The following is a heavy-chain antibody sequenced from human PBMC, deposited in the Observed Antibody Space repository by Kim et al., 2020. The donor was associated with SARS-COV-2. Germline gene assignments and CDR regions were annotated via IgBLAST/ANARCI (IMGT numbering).Heavy chain of an antibody. CDR1: GYTFSSCA. V-gene: IGHV3-23*01. D-gene: IGHD3-10*01. CDR3: ARERWFGELLSVDY. CDR2: ISDSGGST. Sequence: GGSLRLSCAASGYTFSSCAMSWVRQTPGKGLEWVSAISDSGGSTYYADSVKGRFTISRDISKNTLYLQMNSLRAEDTAVYFCARERWFGELLSVDYWGQGTLVTVSS. J-gene: IGHJ4*02.